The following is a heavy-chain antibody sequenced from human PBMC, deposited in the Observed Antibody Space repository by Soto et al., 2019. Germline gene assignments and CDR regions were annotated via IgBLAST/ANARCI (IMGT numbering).Heavy chain of an antibody. CDR3: ARSATIFGVVILPYYYGMDV. Sequence: EVQLVESGGGLVQPGGSLRLSCAASGFTFSSYEMNWVRQAPGKGLEWVSYISSSGSTIYYADSVKGRFTISRDNATNSLYLQMNSLRADDTAVYYCARSATIFGVVILPYYYGMDVWGQGTTVTVSS. CDR2: ISSSGSTI. J-gene: IGHJ6*02. CDR1: GFTFSSYE. D-gene: IGHD3-3*01. V-gene: IGHV3-48*03.